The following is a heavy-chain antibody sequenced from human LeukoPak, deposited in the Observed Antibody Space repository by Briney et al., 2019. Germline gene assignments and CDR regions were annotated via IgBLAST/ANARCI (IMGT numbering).Heavy chain of an antibody. CDR2: IRYDGSNQ. CDR1: GFSFSSYG. J-gene: IGHJ4*02. V-gene: IGHV3-30*02. Sequence: GGSLRLSCAASGFSFSSYGMHWVRQAPGKGLEWVAFIRYDGSNQYYADSVKGRFSISRDNSKKTLYLQMNSLRAEDTAVYYCAKGGLKWELPDFDYWGQGTLVTVSS. D-gene: IGHD1-26*01. CDR3: AKGGLKWELPDFDY.